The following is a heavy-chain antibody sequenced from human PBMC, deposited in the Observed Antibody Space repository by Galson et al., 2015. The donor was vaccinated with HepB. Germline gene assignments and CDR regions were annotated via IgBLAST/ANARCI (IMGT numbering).Heavy chain of an antibody. CDR1: GYTFTSYG. CDR3: ARDLGGDLLAVAGNFDY. D-gene: IGHD6-19*01. CDR2: ISAYNGNT. V-gene: IGHV1-18*01. J-gene: IGHJ4*02. Sequence: SVKVSCKASGYTFTSYGISWVRQAPGQGLEWMGWISAYNGNTNYAQKLQGRVTMTTDTSTSTAYMELRSLRSDDTAVYYCARDLGGDLLAVAGNFDYWGQGTLVTVSS.